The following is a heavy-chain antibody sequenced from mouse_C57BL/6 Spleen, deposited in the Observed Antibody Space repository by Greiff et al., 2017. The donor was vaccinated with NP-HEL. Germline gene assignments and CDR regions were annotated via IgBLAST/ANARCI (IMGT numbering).Heavy chain of an antibody. J-gene: IGHJ2*01. CDR2: ISSGGSYT. V-gene: IGHV5-6*01. CDR1: GFTFSSYG. Sequence: EVKLVESGGDLVKPGGSLKLSCAASGFTFSSYGMSWVRQTPDKRLEWVATISSGGSYTYYPDSVKGRFTISRDNAKNTLYLQMSSLKSEDTAMYYCARLSSGTGFDYWGQGTTLTVSS. D-gene: IGHD4-1*01. CDR3: ARLSSGTGFDY.